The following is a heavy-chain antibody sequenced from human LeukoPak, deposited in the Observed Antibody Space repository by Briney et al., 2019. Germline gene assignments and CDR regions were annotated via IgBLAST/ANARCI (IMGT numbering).Heavy chain of an antibody. CDR1: GGSFSGYC. J-gene: IGHJ6*02. V-gene: IGHV4-34*01. CDR2: INHSGST. Sequence: SETLSLTCAVYGGSFSGYCWSWIRQPPGKGLEWIGEINHSGSTNYNPSLKSRVTISVDTSKNQFSLKLSSVTAADTAVYYCARVAAARPPPIHYYYYYGMDVWGQGTTVTVSS. CDR3: ARVAAARPPPIHYYYYYGMDV. D-gene: IGHD6-6*01.